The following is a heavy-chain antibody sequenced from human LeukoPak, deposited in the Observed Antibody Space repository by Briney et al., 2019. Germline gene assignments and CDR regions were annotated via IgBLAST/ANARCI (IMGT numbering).Heavy chain of an antibody. D-gene: IGHD5-18*01. V-gene: IGHV3-66*02. Sequence: GGSLRLSCAASGFTVSSNYMSWVRQAPGKGLEWVSIIYSGGSTYYADSVKGRFTISRDNSKNTLYLQMNSLRAEDTAVYYCAEEVYRQGYGGIMDVWGKGTTVTVSS. CDR1: GFTVSSNY. CDR2: IYSGGST. CDR3: AEEVYRQGYGGIMDV. J-gene: IGHJ6*03.